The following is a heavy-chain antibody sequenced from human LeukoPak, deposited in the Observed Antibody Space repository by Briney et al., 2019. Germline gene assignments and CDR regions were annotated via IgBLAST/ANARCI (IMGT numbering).Heavy chain of an antibody. Sequence: GGSLRLSCAASGFTFSSYSMNWVRQAPGKGLEWVSSISSSSSYIYYADSVKGRFTISRDNAKNSLYLQMNSLRAEDTAVYYCARDPPEYYDSSGYSEGIDYWGQGTLVTVSS. J-gene: IGHJ4*02. CDR1: GFTFSSYS. CDR2: ISSSSSYI. D-gene: IGHD3-22*01. CDR3: ARDPPEYYDSSGYSEGIDY. V-gene: IGHV3-21*01.